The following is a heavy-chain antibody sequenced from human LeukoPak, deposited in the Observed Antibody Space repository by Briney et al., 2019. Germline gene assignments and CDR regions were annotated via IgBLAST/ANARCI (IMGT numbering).Heavy chain of an antibody. CDR1: GFTFSSYG. V-gene: IGHV3-30*18. Sequence: GGSLRLSCAASGFTFSSYGMHWVRQAPGKGLEWVAVISYDGSNKYYADSVKGRFTISRDNSKNTLYLQMSSLRAEDTDVYYCAKEYYDILTGYYYHYYYYGMDVWGQGTTVTVSS. J-gene: IGHJ6*02. CDR2: ISYDGSNK. D-gene: IGHD3-9*01. CDR3: AKEYYDILTGYYYHYYYYGMDV.